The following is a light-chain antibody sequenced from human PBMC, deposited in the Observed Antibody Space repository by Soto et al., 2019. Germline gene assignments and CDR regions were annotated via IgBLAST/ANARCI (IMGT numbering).Light chain of an antibody. Sequence: DIQITQSPSTLSASVGDRVTVTCRASQTIGSWLAWYQQKPGRAPKLLIFDASSLQSGVPSRFSGSGSGTEFTLTISSLQPDDFAAYYCQQYETYPWTFGQGTKVDIK. J-gene: IGKJ1*01. CDR3: QQYETYPWT. CDR1: QTIGSW. CDR2: DAS. V-gene: IGKV1-5*01.